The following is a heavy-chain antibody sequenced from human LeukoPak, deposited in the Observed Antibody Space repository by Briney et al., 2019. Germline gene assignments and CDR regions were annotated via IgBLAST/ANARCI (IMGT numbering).Heavy chain of an antibody. V-gene: IGHV1-8*01. Sequence: ASVKVSCKASAYTFTSYDINWVRQATGQGLEWMGWMNPNSGNTGYAQKFQGRVTMTRNTSISTAYMELSSLRSEDTAVYYCARKKYSSGWYIFDYWGQGTLVTVSS. CDR1: AYTFTSYD. CDR3: ARKKYSSGWYIFDY. CDR2: MNPNSGNT. J-gene: IGHJ4*02. D-gene: IGHD6-19*01.